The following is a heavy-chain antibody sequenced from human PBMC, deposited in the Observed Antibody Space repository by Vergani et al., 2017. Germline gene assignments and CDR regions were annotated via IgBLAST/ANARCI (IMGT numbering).Heavy chain of an antibody. CDR1: GFTFSSYA. CDR2: ISGSGGST. CDR3: ARDVIQYSSSWSPFGY. V-gene: IGHV3-23*01. Sequence: EVQLLESGGGLVQPGGSLRLSCAASGFTFSSYAMSWVRQAPGKGLEWVSAISGSGGSTYYADSVKGRFTISRDNSKNTLYLQMNSLRAEDTAVYYCARDVIQYSSSWSPFGYWGQGTLVTVSS. D-gene: IGHD6-13*01. J-gene: IGHJ4*02.